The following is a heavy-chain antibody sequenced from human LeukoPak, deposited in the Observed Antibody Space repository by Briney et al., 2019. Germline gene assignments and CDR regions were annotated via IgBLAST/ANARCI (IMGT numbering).Heavy chain of an antibody. D-gene: IGHD3-22*01. J-gene: IGHJ4*02. Sequence: GSLRLSCAASGFTFSDYYMSWIRQAPGRGLEWVSYISSSGSTIYYADSVKGRFTISRDNAKNSLYLQMNSLRAEDTAVYYCARARVLVVVIDYFDYWGQGTLVTVSS. CDR3: ARARVLVVVIDYFDY. CDR1: GFTFSDYY. CDR2: ISSSGSTI. V-gene: IGHV3-11*01.